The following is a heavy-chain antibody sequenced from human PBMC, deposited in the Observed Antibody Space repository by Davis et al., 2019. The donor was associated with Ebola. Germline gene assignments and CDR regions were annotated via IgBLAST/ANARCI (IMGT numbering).Heavy chain of an antibody. D-gene: IGHD6-6*01. CDR2: MNPNRGYT. V-gene: IGHV1-8*02. CDR3: ARGRADRRGWWFDP. CDR1: GYTFTSYG. Sequence: ASVKVSCKASGYTFTSYGISWVRQAPGQGLEGVGWMNPNRGYTGYAQKFQGRVTMTRNTSISTAYMELSSLRSEDTAVYYCARGRADRRGWWFDPWGQGTLVTVSS. J-gene: IGHJ5*02.